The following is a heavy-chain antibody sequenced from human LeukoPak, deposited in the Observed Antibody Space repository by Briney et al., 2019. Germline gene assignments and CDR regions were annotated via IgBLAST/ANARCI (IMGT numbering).Heavy chain of an antibody. Sequence: SETLSLTCTVSGGSISGYYWSWIRQPPGKGLEWIGYIYYSGSTNYNPSLKSRVTISVDTSKNQFSLKLSSVTAVDTAVYYCARGAVITMIEHWGQGTLVTVSS. CDR3: ARGAVITMIEH. CDR2: IYYSGST. J-gene: IGHJ1*01. CDR1: GGSISGYY. D-gene: IGHD3-22*01. V-gene: IGHV4-59*08.